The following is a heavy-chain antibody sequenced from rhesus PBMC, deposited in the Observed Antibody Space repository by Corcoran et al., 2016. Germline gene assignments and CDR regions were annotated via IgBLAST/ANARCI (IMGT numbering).Heavy chain of an antibody. CDR2: IFGSIGST. CDR1: GGSISSGYG. CDR3: ARVGVLGIGGLDS. J-gene: IGHJ6*01. Sequence: QLQLQESGPGLVKPSETLSLTCAVSGGSISSGYGWRWIRQPPGKGLEWIGNIFGSIGSTSYNPAHKSRVTISTDTSKNQFSLKLSSVTAADTAVYYCARVGVLGIGGLDSWGQGVVVTVSS. D-gene: IGHD5-42*01. V-gene: IGHV4S7*01.